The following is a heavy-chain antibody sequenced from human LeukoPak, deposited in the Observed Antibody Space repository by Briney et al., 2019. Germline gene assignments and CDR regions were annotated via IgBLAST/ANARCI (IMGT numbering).Heavy chain of an antibody. D-gene: IGHD1-14*01. J-gene: IGHJ4*02. V-gene: IGHV3-7*04. CDR2: IKQDGSDK. CDR1: GFTFSNYW. Sequence: GGSLRLSCAASGFTFSNYWMKWVRQAPGKGLEWVANIKQDGSDKYYVDSVKGRFTISRDNAKDSLYLQMNSLRAEDTAVYYCVKGTYTAAHWGQGTLVTVSS. CDR3: VKGTYTAAH.